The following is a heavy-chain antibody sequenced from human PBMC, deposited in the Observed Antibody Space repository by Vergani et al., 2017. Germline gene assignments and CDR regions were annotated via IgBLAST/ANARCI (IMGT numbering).Heavy chain of an antibody. V-gene: IGHV3-23*01. CDR2: ISGSGGST. Sequence: EVQLLESGGGLVQPGGSLRLSCAASGFTFSSYAMSWVRQAPGKGLEWVSAISGSGGSTYYADSVKGRVTISRDNSKNTLYLQMNSLRAEDTAVYYCAKLGPTGYCSSTSCHPAFDYWGQGTLVTVSS. J-gene: IGHJ4*02. D-gene: IGHD2-2*01. CDR3: AKLGPTGYCSSTSCHPAFDY. CDR1: GFTFSSYA.